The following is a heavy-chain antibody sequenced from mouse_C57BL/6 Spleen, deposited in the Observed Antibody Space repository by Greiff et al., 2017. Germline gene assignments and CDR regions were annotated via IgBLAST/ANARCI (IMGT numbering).Heavy chain of an antibody. CDR2: IWRGGST. Sequence: VQGVESGPGLVQPSQSLSITCTVSGFSLTSYGVHWVRQSPGKGLEWLGVIWRGGSTDYNAAFMSRLSITKDNSKSQVFFKMNSLQADDTAIYXCAKKLGPYYAMDYWGQGTSVTVSS. CDR1: GFSLTSYG. J-gene: IGHJ4*01. V-gene: IGHV2-5*01. D-gene: IGHD4-1*01. CDR3: AKKLGPYYAMDY.